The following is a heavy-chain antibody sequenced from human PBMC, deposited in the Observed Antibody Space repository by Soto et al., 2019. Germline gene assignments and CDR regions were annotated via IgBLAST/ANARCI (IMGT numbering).Heavy chain of an antibody. J-gene: IGHJ4*02. D-gene: IGHD6-19*01. V-gene: IGHV4-61*01. CDR3: AREVFSGWYHFDY. Sequence: PSETLSLTCTVSGGSVSSSNNYWSWIRQPPGKGLEWIGYVDYSGTTNYNPSLKSRVAMSLDTSKNQFSLRLSSVTAADTAVYYCAREVFSGWYHFDYWGQGTLVTVSS. CDR2: VDYSGTT. CDR1: GGSVSSSNNY.